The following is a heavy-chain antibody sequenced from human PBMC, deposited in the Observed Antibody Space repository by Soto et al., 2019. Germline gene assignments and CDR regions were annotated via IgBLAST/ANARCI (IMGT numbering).Heavy chain of an antibody. D-gene: IGHD3-9*01. Sequence: QVQLVQSGAEVKKPGASVKVSCKASGYTFTSYYMHWVRQAPGQGLEWMGIINPSGGSTSYAQKFQGRVTMTRGTSTSTVYMELSSLRSEDTAVYYCARGQKSYDILTGYSPSYYFDYWGQGTLVTVSS. CDR2: INPSGGST. CDR1: GYTFTSYY. J-gene: IGHJ4*02. V-gene: IGHV1-46*03. CDR3: ARGQKSYDILTGYSPSYYFDY.